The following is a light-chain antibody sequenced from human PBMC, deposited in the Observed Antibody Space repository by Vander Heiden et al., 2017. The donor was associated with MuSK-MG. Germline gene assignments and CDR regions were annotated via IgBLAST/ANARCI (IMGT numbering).Light chain of an antibody. J-gene: IGKJ2*01. V-gene: IGKV1-39*01. CDR3: RQTYSTPPYT. Sequence: DIEMTQSPSSLSACVGDRVTITCRVSQIIGSYLYLYQQKPGKAPKLLIYAASSLKSGVPSRFSGSGAGTDFTLTPRSLQPEDFATYYCRQTYSTPPYTFGQGTKLEIK. CDR2: AAS. CDR1: QIIGSY.